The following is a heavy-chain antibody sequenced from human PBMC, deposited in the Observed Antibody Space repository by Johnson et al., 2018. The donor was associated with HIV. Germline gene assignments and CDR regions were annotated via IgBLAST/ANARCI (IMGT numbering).Heavy chain of an antibody. V-gene: IGHV3-23*04. CDR2: ISWNSGSI. CDR3: AKRLGYDSRGDQLDI. J-gene: IGHJ3*02. CDR1: GFTFSSYA. Sequence: VQLVESGGGLVQPGGSLRLSCAASGFTFSSYAMSWVRQAPGKGLEWVSGISWNSGSIGYADSVKGRFIISRDNAKNSLYLQMNSLRAEDTAVYYCAKRLGYDSRGDQLDIWGQGTMVTVSS. D-gene: IGHD3-22*01.